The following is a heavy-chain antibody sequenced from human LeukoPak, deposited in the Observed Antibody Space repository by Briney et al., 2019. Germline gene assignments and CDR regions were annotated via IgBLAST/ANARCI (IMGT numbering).Heavy chain of an antibody. D-gene: IGHD2-2*01. J-gene: IGHJ6*02. CDR1: GGSISSSSYY. V-gene: IGHV4-39*01. Sequence: SETLSLTCTVSGGSISSSSYYWGWLRQPPGKGLEWIGSIYYSRSTYENPSLKSRVTISVDTSKNQFSLKLSSVTAADTAVYYCARRQYCSSTSCQLYYYYYGMDVWGQGTTVTVSS. CDR2: IYYSRST. CDR3: ARRQYCSSTSCQLYYYYYGMDV.